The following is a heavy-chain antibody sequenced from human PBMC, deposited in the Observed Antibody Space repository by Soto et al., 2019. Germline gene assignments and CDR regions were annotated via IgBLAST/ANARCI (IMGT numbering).Heavy chain of an antibody. J-gene: IGHJ5*02. Sequence: SETLSLTCAVYGGSFSCYYWSWIRQPPGKGLEWIGEINHSGSTNYNPSLKSRVTISVDTSKNQFSLKLSSVTAADTAVYYCARATKXDIVVVVAATRGVWFDPWGQGTLVTVSS. CDR1: GGSFSCYY. CDR2: INHSGST. V-gene: IGHV4-34*01. D-gene: IGHD2-15*01. CDR3: ARATKXDIVVVVAATRGVWFDP.